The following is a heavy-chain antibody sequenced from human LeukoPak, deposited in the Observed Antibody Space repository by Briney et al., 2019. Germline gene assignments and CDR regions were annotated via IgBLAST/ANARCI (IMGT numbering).Heavy chain of an antibody. D-gene: IGHD3-10*01. Sequence: GGSLRLSCAASGFTVSSNFMSWVRQAPGKGLEWVSAISGGGGSTYYADSVKGRFTISRDNSKNTLYLQMNSLRAEDTAVFYCAKTLYGPGSYLKDYCFDYWGQGTLVTVSS. J-gene: IGHJ4*02. V-gene: IGHV3-23*01. CDR2: ISGGGGST. CDR3: AKTLYGPGSYLKDYCFDY. CDR1: GFTVSSNF.